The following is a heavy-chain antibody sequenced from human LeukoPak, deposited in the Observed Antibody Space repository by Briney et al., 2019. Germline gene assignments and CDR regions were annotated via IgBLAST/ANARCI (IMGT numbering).Heavy chain of an antibody. CDR3: ARDMGPEYDILTGYYKE. CDR1: GFTFSSYG. V-gene: IGHV3-30*03. D-gene: IGHD3-9*01. Sequence: GGSLRLSCAASGFTFSSYGMHWVRQAPGKGLEWVAVISNDGRNKYYADSVKGRFTISRDNSKNTLYLQMNSLRAEDTAVYYCARDMGPEYDILTGYYKEWGQGTLVTVSS. J-gene: IGHJ4*02. CDR2: ISNDGRNK.